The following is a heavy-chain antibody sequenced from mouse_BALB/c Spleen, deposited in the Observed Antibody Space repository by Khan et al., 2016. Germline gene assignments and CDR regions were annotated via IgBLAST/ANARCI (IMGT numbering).Heavy chain of an antibody. D-gene: IGHD2-3*01. CDR1: GYTFTSYT. V-gene: IGHV1-4*01. CDR2: INPSNDYT. CDR3: AREGWLLGFFDY. Sequence: VQLQESGAELARPGASVKMSCKASGYTFTSYTMFWVKQRPGQGLEWLGYINPSNDYTDYNQKFKDKATLTADKSSSTAYMQLNSLTSEDSAVYYWAREGWLLGFFDYWGQGTTLTVSS. J-gene: IGHJ2*01.